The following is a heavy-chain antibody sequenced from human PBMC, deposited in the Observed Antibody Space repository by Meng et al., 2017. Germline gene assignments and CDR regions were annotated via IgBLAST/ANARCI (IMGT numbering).Heavy chain of an antibody. V-gene: IGHV4-34*01. CDR1: GGSFSGYY. Sequence: GHLQQLGAGLLKPSETLSLTCAVYGGSFSGYYWSWIRQPPGKGLEWIGEINHSGSTNYNPSLKSRVTISVDTSKNQFSLKLSSVTAADTAVYYCARGPLTEKSAYWYFDLWGRGTLVTVSS. CDR2: INHSGST. D-gene: IGHD7-27*01. J-gene: IGHJ2*01. CDR3: ARGPLTEKSAYWYFDL.